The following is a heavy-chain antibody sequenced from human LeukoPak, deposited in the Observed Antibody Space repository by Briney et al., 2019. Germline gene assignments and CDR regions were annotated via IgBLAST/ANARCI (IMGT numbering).Heavy chain of an antibody. CDR1: GGSFSGYY. Sequence: SETLSLTCAVYGGSFSGYYWSWIRQPPGKGLEWIGEINHRGNTNYNPSLKSRVTISLDTSKNQFSLKLSSVTAADTAVYYCARGVVAAAGRTFDFWGQGTLVTVSS. J-gene: IGHJ4*02. CDR2: INHRGNT. V-gene: IGHV4-34*01. D-gene: IGHD6-13*01. CDR3: ARGVVAAAGRTFDF.